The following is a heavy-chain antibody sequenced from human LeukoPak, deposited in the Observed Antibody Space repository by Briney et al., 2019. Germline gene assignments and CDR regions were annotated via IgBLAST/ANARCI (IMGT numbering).Heavy chain of an antibody. V-gene: IGHV1-18*01. J-gene: IGHJ3*02. Sequence: ASVKVSCKASGYTFTSYGISWVRQAPGQGLEWMGWISAYNGNTNYAQKLQGRVTMTTDTSTSTAYMELRSLRSDDTAVYYCVRDPPTVIPSRTDAFDIWGQGTMVTVSS. CDR3: VRDPPTVIPSRTDAFDI. CDR2: ISAYNGNT. CDR1: GYTFTSYG. D-gene: IGHD4-17*01.